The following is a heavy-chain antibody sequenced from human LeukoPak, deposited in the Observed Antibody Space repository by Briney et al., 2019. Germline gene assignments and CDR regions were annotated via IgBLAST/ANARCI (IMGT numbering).Heavy chain of an antibody. CDR3: ARALYSSSWYYFDY. V-gene: IGHV4-59*08. CDR1: GGSIISYN. CDR2: IYYTGNT. J-gene: IGHJ4*02. Sequence: SETLSLTCTVSGGSIISYNWSWIRQPPGKGLEWIGYIYYTGNTNYNPSLKSRVTISVDTSKNHFSLKLSAVTAADTAVYYCARALYSSSWYYFDYWGQGTLVTVSS. D-gene: IGHD6-13*01.